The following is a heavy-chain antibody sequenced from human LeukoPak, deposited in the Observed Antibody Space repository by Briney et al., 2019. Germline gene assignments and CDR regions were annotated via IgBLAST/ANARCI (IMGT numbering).Heavy chain of an antibody. CDR1: GDSVSSNSVT. CDR3: ARRLTQCDCFDP. Sequence: SQTLSLTCAISGDSVSSNSVTWNWIRQSPSRGLEWLGRTYYRSTWYNDYAVSVRGRITVNPDTSKNQFSLHLNSVTPEDTAVFYCARRLTQCDCFDPWGQGILVTVSS. CDR2: TYYRSTWYN. D-gene: IGHD2-21*02. V-gene: IGHV6-1*01. J-gene: IGHJ5*02.